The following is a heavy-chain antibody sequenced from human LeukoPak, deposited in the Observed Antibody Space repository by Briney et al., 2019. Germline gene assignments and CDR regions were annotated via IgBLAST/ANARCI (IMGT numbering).Heavy chain of an antibody. D-gene: IGHD2/OR15-2a*01. CDR1: GFTFSDYW. J-gene: IGHJ3*02. CDR3: ARDQDVVILLGVIAYDAFNI. Sequence: GGSLRLSCAASGFTFSDYWMRWVRQSPGKGLEGVANIKEDGTEQKYVDSVKGRFTISRDNAKNSLYLQMNSLRSDDTAVYYCARDQDVVILLGVIAYDAFNIWGQGTMVTVSS. CDR2: IKEDGTEQ. V-gene: IGHV3-7*01.